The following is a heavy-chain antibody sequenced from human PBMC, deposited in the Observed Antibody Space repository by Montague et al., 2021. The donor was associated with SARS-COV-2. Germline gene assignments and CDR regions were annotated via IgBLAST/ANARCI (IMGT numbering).Heavy chain of an antibody. D-gene: IGHD1-26*01. Sequence: SLRLSCAASGFTFSSYSMNWVRQAPGKGLEWVSSISSSSSYIYYADSVKGRFTISRDNAKNSLYLQMDSLRAEDTAVYYCARDRGGSYPLDCWGQGTLVTVSS. CDR1: GFTFSSYS. J-gene: IGHJ4*02. CDR3: ARDRGGSYPLDC. CDR2: ISSSSSYI. V-gene: IGHV3-21*01.